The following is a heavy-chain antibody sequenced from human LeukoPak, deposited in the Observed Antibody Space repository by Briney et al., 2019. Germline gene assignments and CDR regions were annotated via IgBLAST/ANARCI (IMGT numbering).Heavy chain of an antibody. CDR1: GGTFSSYT. D-gene: IGHD3-3*01. V-gene: IGHV1-69*05. J-gene: IGHJ6*03. CDR3: ARGGRSTIFGYYYYMDV. CDR2: IIPIFGTA. Sequence: SVKVSCKASGGTFSSYTISWVRLAPGQGLEWMGGIIPIFGTANYAQKFQGRVTITTDESTSTAYMELSSLRSEDTAVYYCARGGRSTIFGYYYYMDVWGKGTTVTVSS.